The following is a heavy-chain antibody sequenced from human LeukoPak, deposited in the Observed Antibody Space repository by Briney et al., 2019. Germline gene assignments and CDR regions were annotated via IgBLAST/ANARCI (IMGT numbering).Heavy chain of an antibody. D-gene: IGHD2-21*02. J-gene: IGHJ2*01. Sequence: SETLSLTCIVSGGSISSSRFYWGWIRQPPGKGLEWIGTIYYSGSTYYNPSLKSRVTISADTSKTQFSLTLSSVTAADTGVYYCARHVPSDLRIVVVTSDWYFDRWGRGTLVTVSS. CDR2: IYYSGST. V-gene: IGHV4-39*01. CDR3: ARHVPSDLRIVVVTSDWYFDR. CDR1: GGSISSSRFY.